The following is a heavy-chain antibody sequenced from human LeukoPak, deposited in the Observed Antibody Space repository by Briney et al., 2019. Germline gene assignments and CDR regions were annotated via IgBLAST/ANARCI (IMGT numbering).Heavy chain of an antibody. Sequence: ASETLSLTCTVSGGSISSYYWSWIRQPAGKGLEWIGRIYASGSTNYNPSLKSRVTMSVDTSKNQFSLKLSSVTAADTAIYYCARDCSTASCYVYWGQGTLVTVSS. CDR1: GGSISSYY. CDR3: ARDCSTASCYVY. J-gene: IGHJ4*02. CDR2: IYASGST. V-gene: IGHV4-4*07. D-gene: IGHD2-2*01.